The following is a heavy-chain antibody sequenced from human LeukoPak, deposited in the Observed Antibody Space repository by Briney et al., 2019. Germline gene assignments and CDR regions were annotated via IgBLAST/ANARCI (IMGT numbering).Heavy chain of an antibody. Sequence: ASVKVSCKASGYTFTSYGISWVRQAPGQGLEWMGWISAYNGNTNYAQKLQGRVTMTTDTSTSTAYMELRSLRSDDAAVYYCARDPAPPLEFDYWGQGTLVTVSS. V-gene: IGHV1-18*01. D-gene: IGHD3-3*01. J-gene: IGHJ4*02. CDR3: ARDPAPPLEFDY. CDR2: ISAYNGNT. CDR1: GYTFTSYG.